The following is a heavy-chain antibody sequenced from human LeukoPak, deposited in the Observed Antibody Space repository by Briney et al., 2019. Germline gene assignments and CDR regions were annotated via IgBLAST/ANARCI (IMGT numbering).Heavy chain of an antibody. CDR3: ARGTMLQLVPCLDY. Sequence: GGSLRLSCAASGFKFSDYAMHWVRKAPGKVLQWVAIISFDGKYKYYADSVQGRFTIYRDKSRNTVSLQMSSLTIDDTATYYCARGTMLQLVPCLDYWGQGALVAVSS. V-gene: IGHV3-30*04. CDR1: GFKFSDYA. J-gene: IGHJ4*02. CDR2: ISFDGKYK. D-gene: IGHD6-13*01.